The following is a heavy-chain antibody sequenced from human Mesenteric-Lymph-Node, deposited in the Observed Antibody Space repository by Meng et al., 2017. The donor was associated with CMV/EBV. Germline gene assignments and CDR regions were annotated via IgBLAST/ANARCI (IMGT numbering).Heavy chain of an antibody. Sequence: SGGTFSSYAISWVRQAPGQGLEWMGGIIPIFGTANYAQKLQGRVTITADESTSTAYMELSSLRSEDTAVYYCARQARYYDAYYFDYWGQGTLVTVSS. CDR2: IIPIFGTA. CDR3: ARQARYYDAYYFDY. CDR1: GGTFSSYA. D-gene: IGHD3-3*01. V-gene: IGHV1-69*01. J-gene: IGHJ4*02.